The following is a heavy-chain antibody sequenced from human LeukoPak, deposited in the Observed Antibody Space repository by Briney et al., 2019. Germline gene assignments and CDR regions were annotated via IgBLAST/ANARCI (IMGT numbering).Heavy chain of an antibody. CDR2: MNPNSGNT. D-gene: IGHD3-3*01. CDR3: AREATTIFGVVKGFDP. CDR1: GYTFTSYD. J-gene: IGHJ5*02. Sequence: ASVKVSCKASGYTFTSYDINWVRQATGQGLEWMGWMNPNSGNTGYAQKFQGRVTITRNTSISTAYMELSSLRSEDTAVYYCAREATTIFGVVKGFDPWGQGTRVTVSS. V-gene: IGHV1-8*03.